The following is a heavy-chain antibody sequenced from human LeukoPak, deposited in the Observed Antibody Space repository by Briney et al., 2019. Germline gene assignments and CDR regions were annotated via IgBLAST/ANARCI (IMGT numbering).Heavy chain of an antibody. D-gene: IGHD3-9*01. V-gene: IGHV3-30*02. CDR1: GFTFSSYG. Sequence: GRSLRLSCAAAGFTFSSYGMHWVRQAPGKGLEWVAFIRYDGSNKYYADSVKGRFTISRDNSKNTLYLQMNSLRAEDTAVYYCARGGSYYDILTGYYHWGQGTLVTVSS. CDR2: IRYDGSNK. CDR3: ARGGSYYDILTGYYH. J-gene: IGHJ4*02.